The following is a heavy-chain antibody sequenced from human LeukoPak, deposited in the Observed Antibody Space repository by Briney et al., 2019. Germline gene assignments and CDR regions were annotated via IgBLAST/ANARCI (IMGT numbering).Heavy chain of an antibody. J-gene: IGHJ4*02. Sequence: GGSLRLSCAVAGVAVNSYFMGWVRQAPGKGLEWVSIISSEGFTYYADSVKGRFAISRDNFKNSLCLEMNSLRAEDTAFYYCARGRGGDWGQGALVTVSS. CDR3: ARGRGGD. V-gene: IGHV3-53*01. CDR2: ISSEGFT. CDR1: GVAVNSYF. D-gene: IGHD2-15*01.